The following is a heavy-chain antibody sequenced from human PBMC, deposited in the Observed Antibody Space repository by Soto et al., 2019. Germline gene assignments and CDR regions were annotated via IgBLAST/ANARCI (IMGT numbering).Heavy chain of an antibody. D-gene: IGHD5-18*01. V-gene: IGHV1-69*01. CDR2: IIPIFGTA. CDR1: GGTFSSYA. J-gene: IGHJ6*02. CDR3: ARTSDVDTAMVPYYGMDV. Sequence: QVQLVQSGAEVKKPGSSVKVSCKASGGTFSSYAISWVRQAPGQGLEWMGGIIPIFGTANYAQKFQGRVTITADESTSTAYMELSSLRSEDTDVYYCARTSDVDTAMVPYYGMDVWGQGTTVTVSS.